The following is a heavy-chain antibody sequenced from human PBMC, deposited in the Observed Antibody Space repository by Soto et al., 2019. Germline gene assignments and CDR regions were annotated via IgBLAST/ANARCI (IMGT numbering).Heavy chain of an antibody. CDR3: ARALYYYDSSGYGDNQINYFDY. D-gene: IGHD3-22*01. CDR2: IYYSGST. CDR1: GGSISSGGYY. V-gene: IGHV4-31*03. Sequence: TLSLTCTVSGGSISSGGYYWSWIRQHPGKGLEWIGYIYYSGSTYYNPSLKSRVTISVDTSKNQFSLKLSSVTAADTAVYYCARALYYYDSSGYGDNQINYFDYWGQGTRVTVSS. J-gene: IGHJ4*02.